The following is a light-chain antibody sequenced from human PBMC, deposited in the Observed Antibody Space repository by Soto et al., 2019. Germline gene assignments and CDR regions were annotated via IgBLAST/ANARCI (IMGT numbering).Light chain of an antibody. V-gene: IGLV1-40*01. CDR1: SSNIGAGYD. CDR3: KSYDSSLSGSV. CDR2: GNN. Sequence: QSVLTQPPSVSGAPGQRVTISCTGSSSNIGAGYDVHWYQQLPGTAPKLLIYGNNNHTSGVPDLFSGSESGTSASLAITGLKAEDEAGYYIKSYDSSLSGSVFGGGTKLTVL. J-gene: IGLJ3*02.